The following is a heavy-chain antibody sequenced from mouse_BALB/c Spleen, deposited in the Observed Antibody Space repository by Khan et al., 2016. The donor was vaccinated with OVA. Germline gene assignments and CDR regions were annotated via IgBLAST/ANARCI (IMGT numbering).Heavy chain of an antibody. CDR3: ARDGSRYNYAMDY. CDR2: ISYSGST. J-gene: IGHJ4*01. D-gene: IGHD2-3*01. CDR1: GYSITSDYA. V-gene: IGHV3-2*02. Sequence: EVQLQESGPGLVKPSQSLSLTCTATGYSITSDYAWNWIRQFPGNKLEWMGYISYSGSTTFNTSLKSRISITRDTSKNPFFLQLNSVTTEDTATYYCARDGSRYNYAMDYWGQGTSVTVSS.